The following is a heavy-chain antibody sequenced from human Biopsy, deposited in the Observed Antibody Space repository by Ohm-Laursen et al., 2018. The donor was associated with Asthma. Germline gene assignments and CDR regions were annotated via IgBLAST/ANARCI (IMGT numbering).Heavy chain of an antibody. D-gene: IGHD4-23*01. CDR1: GFMFSDFV. CDR2: ITSSGASV. CDR3: ARAYGGSFFSGSFDI. J-gene: IGHJ3*02. Sequence: SLRLSCAASGFMFSDFVMTWVRQASGKGLAWVSHITSSGASVSYADSVKGRFTISRDNSRNTLSFQMNSLRAEDTAVYYCARAYGGSFFSGSFDIWGQGTMVTVSS. V-gene: IGHV3-23*01.